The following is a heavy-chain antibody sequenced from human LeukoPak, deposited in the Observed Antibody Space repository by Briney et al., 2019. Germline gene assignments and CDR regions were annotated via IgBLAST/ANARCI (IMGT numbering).Heavy chain of an antibody. CDR2: INPSGGST. J-gene: IGHJ6*03. D-gene: IGHD3-9*01. CDR3: ARDGPPLRYFDWSPGVNYYYYYMDV. CDR1: GYTFTGYY. V-gene: IGHV1-46*01. Sequence: ASVKVSCKASGYTFTGYYMHWVRQAPGQGLEWMGIINPSGGSTSYAQKFQGRVTMTRDTSTSTVYMELSSLRSEDTAVYYCARDGPPLRYFDWSPGVNYYYYYMDVWGKGTTVTVSS.